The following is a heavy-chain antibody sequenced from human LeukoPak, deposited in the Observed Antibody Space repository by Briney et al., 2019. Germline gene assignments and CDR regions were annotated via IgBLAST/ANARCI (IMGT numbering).Heavy chain of an antibody. D-gene: IGHD3-22*01. CDR3: ARGYYYDSSGYYTD. Sequence: SETLSLTCTVSGGSISSSSYYWGWIRQPPGKGLEWIGSIYYSGSTYYNPSLKSRVTISVDTSKNQFSLKLSPVTAADTAEYYCARGYYYDSSGYYTDWGQGTLVTVSS. V-gene: IGHV4-39*01. J-gene: IGHJ4*02. CDR1: GGSISSSSYY. CDR2: IYYSGST.